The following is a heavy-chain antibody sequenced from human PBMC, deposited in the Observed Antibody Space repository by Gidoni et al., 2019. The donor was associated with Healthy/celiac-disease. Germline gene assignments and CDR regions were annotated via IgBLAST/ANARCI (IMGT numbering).Heavy chain of an antibody. CDR1: GGSISSSSYY. J-gene: IGHJ4*02. D-gene: IGHD3-22*01. CDR3: ARQVTTMIVVVGSADY. CDR2: IYYSGST. Sequence: QLQLQESGPGLVKPSETLSLTCTVSGGSISSSSYYWGWIRQPPGKGLEWIGSIYYSGSTYYNPSLKSRVTISVDTSKNQFSLKLSSVTAADTAVYYCARQVTTMIVVVGSADYWGQGTLVTVSS. V-gene: IGHV4-39*07.